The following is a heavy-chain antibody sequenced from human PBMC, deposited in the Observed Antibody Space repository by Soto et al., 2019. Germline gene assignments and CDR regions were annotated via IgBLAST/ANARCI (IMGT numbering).Heavy chain of an antibody. CDR1: GYTFINYY. D-gene: IGHD6-19*01. Sequence: GASVKVSCKASGYTFINYYMHWVRQAPGQGLEWMGIINPNGGSTTYAQKFQGRVTLTRDTSTNTVNMELSSLRSEDTAVYYFAGEKWLVRRNDPFDIWGQGTMVTVSS. V-gene: IGHV1-46*01. J-gene: IGHJ3*02. CDR3: AGEKWLVRRNDPFDI. CDR2: INPNGGST.